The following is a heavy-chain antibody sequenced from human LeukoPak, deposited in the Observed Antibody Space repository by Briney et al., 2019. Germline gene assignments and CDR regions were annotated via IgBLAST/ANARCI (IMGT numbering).Heavy chain of an antibody. J-gene: IGHJ4*02. Sequence: SVKVSCKASGGTFNSYAISWVRQAPGQGLEWMGGIIPIFGTANYAQKFQGRVTITTDESTSTAYMELNSLRSEDTAVYYCAREQGIAAAGTLDYWGQGTLVTVSS. CDR2: IIPIFGTA. D-gene: IGHD6-13*01. CDR1: GGTFNSYA. V-gene: IGHV1-69*05. CDR3: AREQGIAAAGTLDY.